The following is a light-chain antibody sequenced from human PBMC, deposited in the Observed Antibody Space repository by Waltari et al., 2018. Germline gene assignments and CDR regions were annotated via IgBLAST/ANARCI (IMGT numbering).Light chain of an antibody. CDR2: GAS. Sequence: EIVMTQSPATLSVSPGERATLSCRASQSVSSNLAWYQQKPGQAPRLLIYGASTRATGIPTRFSGSGSGTEFTLTISSLQFEDFAVYYCQQLNGGAFGQGTKVEIK. CDR1: QSVSSN. CDR3: QQLNGGA. J-gene: IGKJ1*01. V-gene: IGKV3-15*01.